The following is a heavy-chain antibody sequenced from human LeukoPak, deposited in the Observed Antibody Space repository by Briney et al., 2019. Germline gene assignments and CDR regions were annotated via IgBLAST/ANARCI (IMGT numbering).Heavy chain of an antibody. CDR1: GFTFSSYG. Sequence: TGGSLRLSCAASGFTFSSYGMSWVRQAPGKGLEWVSSISSSSSYIYYADSVKGRFTISRDNAKNSLYLQMNSLRAEDTAVYYCARDLGDSAPDYWGQGTLVTVSS. CDR3: ARDLGDSAPDY. D-gene: IGHD5-12*01. CDR2: ISSSSSYI. J-gene: IGHJ4*02. V-gene: IGHV3-21*01.